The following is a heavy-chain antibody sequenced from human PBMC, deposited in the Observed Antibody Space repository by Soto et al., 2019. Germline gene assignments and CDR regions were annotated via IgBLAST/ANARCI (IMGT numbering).Heavy chain of an antibody. D-gene: IGHD3-3*01. Sequence: SVKVSCKASGYTFTGYYIHWVRQAPGQGLQWMGGIIPIYDSPSYAQGSHNRVTITADRSTSTAHLELNGLTSEDTAVYYCAASTFLSGVSGYFHLYFWGQGTLVTVSS. CDR3: AASTFLSGVSGYFHLYF. J-gene: IGHJ4*02. CDR1: GYTFTGYY. CDR2: IIPIYDSP. V-gene: IGHV1-69*06.